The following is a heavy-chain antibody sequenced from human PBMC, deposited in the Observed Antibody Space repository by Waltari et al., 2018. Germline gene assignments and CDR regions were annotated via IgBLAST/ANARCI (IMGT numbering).Heavy chain of an antibody. CDR1: GFTFSTYA. CDR2: MTTSGDNK. V-gene: IGHV3-23*01. Sequence: EVQLLESGGGLEQPGGSLRLSCAASGFTFSTYAMNWVRQAPGKGRGWGSSMTTSGDNKCYADSVEGRFTISRDNSKNTLYLQMNSLRAEDTAVYYCAAYITSRRGAFDFWGQGTMVTVSS. CDR3: AAYITSRRGAFDF. J-gene: IGHJ3*01. D-gene: IGHD1-1*01.